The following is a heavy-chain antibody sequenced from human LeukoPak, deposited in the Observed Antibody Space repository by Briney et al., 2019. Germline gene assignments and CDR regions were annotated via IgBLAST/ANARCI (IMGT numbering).Heavy chain of an antibody. CDR2: IYSSGST. D-gene: IGHD6-25*01. V-gene: IGHV4-30-4*01. CDR3: PREGHGYSPFDY. Sequence: SQTLSLTCTVSDGSISSSDYYWTWIRQPPGKGLEWIGYIYSSGSTYYNPSLKSRVTMSVDTSKNQFSLKLSSVTAADTAVYYCPREGHGYSPFDYWGQGTLVTVSS. CDR1: DGSISSSDYY. J-gene: IGHJ4*02.